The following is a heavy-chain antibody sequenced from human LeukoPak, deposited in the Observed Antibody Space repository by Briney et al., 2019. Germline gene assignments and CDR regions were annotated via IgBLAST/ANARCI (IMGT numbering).Heavy chain of an antibody. CDR1: GYIFTDYY. CDR3: ARHQWLYDL. D-gene: IGHD6-19*01. V-gene: IGHV1-18*04. CDR2: ISVYNGNT. Sequence: ASVKVSCKASGYIFTDYYIHWVRQATGQGLEWMGWISVYNGNTNYAQKLQGRVTMTTDTSTNTAYMELRSLGSDDTAVYYCARHQWLYDLWGQGTLVTVSS. J-gene: IGHJ4*02.